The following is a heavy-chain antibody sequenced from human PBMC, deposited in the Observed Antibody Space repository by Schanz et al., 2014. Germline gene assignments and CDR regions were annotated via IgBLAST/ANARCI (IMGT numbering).Heavy chain of an antibody. CDR2: ISYDGSNK. CDR3: ASPSGYSDYGTYFDF. J-gene: IGHJ4*02. V-gene: IGHV3-30*19. Sequence: VQLLDSGGGLVQPGGSLRLSCVASGFTFSSYGMHWVRQAPGKGLEWVAVISYDGSNKYYADSVEGRFTISRDNSRNTLYLQMNSLRTEDTAVYYCASPSGYSDYGTYFDFWGQGTLVTVSS. CDR1: GFTFSSYG. D-gene: IGHD5-12*01.